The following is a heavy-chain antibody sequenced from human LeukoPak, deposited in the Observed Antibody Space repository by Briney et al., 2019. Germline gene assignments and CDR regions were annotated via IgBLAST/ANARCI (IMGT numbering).Heavy chain of an antibody. CDR1: GFTFSNAC. D-gene: IGHD5-18*01. V-gene: IGHV3-15*01. Sequence: KSGGSLRLSCAASGFTFSNACMNWVRQAPGKGLEWVGHIKTKTDGGTTDYAAPVKGRFTISRDDSKNTLYLQMNSLKTEDTALYYCTTGTWIQLWLADYWGQGTLVTVSS. J-gene: IGHJ4*02. CDR2: IKTKTDGGTT. CDR3: TTGTWIQLWLADY.